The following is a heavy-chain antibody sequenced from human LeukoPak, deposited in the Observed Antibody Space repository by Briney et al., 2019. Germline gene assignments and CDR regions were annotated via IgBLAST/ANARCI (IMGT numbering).Heavy chain of an antibody. Sequence: VASVKVSCKTSGYPFTSYDINWVRQATGQGLEWMGWMNPNSGNSGSAQKFQGRVTMTRDTSITTAYMELSSLRSEDTAVYYCARVWGSPDYWGQGTLVTVSS. CDR3: ARVWGSPDY. J-gene: IGHJ4*02. V-gene: IGHV1-8*01. D-gene: IGHD3-16*01. CDR1: GYPFTSYD. CDR2: MNPNSGNS.